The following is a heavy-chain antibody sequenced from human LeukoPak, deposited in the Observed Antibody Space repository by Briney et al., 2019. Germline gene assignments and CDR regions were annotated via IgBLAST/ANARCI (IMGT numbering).Heavy chain of an antibody. CDR2: IYYSGST. V-gene: IGHV4-59*08. CDR1: GGSISSYY. D-gene: IGHD4-17*01. J-gene: IGHJ6*03. CDR3: ASTTVTTIYPYYYYYMDV. Sequence: SETLSLTCTVSGGSISSYYWSWIRQPPGKGLEWIGYIYYSGSTNYNPSLKSRVTISVDTSKNQFSLKPSSVTAADTAVYYCASTTVTTIYPYYYYYMDVWGKGTTVTVSS.